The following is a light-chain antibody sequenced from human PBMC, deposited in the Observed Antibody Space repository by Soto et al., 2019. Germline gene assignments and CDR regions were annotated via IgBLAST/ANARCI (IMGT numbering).Light chain of an antibody. Sequence: QSVLTQPPSASGTPGQRVTMSCSGGTSNIGSKPVNWYQHLPGTAPKLLIFTDNRRPSGVPDRFSGSKSGTSASLAITGLQSEDEADYYCATWDDSLKGPVFGGGTKLTVL. CDR1: TSNIGSKP. CDR2: TDN. V-gene: IGLV1-44*01. CDR3: ATWDDSLKGPV. J-gene: IGLJ3*02.